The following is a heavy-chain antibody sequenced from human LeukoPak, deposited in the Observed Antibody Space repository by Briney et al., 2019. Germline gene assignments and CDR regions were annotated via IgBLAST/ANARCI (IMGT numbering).Heavy chain of an antibody. V-gene: IGHV3-23*01. CDR1: GFTFSNHA. J-gene: IGHJ4*02. Sequence: GGSLRLSCVASGFTFSNHAMTWVRQAPGKGLEWVSAISADAVDTFYAPSVKGRFTISRDNSKNTMYLQMNSLRAEDTAVYYCAREKYYYGSGNYFDYWGQGTLVTVSS. CDR3: AREKYYYGSGNYFDY. D-gene: IGHD3-10*01. CDR2: ISADAVDT.